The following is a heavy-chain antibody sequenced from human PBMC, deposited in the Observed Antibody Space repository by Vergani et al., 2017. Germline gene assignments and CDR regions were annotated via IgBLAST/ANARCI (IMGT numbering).Heavy chain of an antibody. D-gene: IGHD3-3*01. CDR3: ARFSRPYYEFWSGYYVTDYYYMYF. Sequence: QVQLVESGGGVVQPGRSLRLSCAASGFTFSSYGMHWVRQAPGKGLEWVAVIWYDGSNKYYADSVKGRFTISRDNSKNTLYLQMNSLRAEDTAVYYCARFSRPYYEFWSGYYVTDYYYMYFWGKGTTVTVSS. V-gene: IGHV3-33*01. J-gene: IGHJ6*03. CDR2: IWYDGSNK. CDR1: GFTFSSYG.